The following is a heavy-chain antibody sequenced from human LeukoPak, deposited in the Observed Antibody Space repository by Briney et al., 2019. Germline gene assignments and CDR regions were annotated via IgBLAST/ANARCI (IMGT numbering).Heavy chain of an antibody. Sequence: SETLSLTCAVSGGSISSGGYSWSWIRQPPGKGLEWIGYIYHSGSTYYNPSLKSRVTISVDRSKNQFSLKLSSVTAADTAVYYCAREPLYGDYAGGAFGAFDIWGQGTMVTVSS. CDR1: GGSISSGGYS. J-gene: IGHJ3*02. CDR2: IYHSGST. V-gene: IGHV4-30-2*01. CDR3: AREPLYGDYAGGAFGAFDI. D-gene: IGHD4-17*01.